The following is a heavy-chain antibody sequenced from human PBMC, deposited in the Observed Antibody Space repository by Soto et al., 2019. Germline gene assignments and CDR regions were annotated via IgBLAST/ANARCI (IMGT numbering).Heavy chain of an antibody. CDR3: ARQQIEPRFQKYYFDY. V-gene: IGHV4-39*01. J-gene: IGHJ4*02. D-gene: IGHD3-3*01. Sequence: QLQLQESGPGLVKPSETLSLTCTVSGGSISSSSYYWGWIRQPPGKGLEWIGSIYYSGRTYYNPSLKSRVTISVDTSKNQFSLKLSSVTTADTAVYYCARQQIEPRFQKYYFDYWGQGTLVTVSS. CDR1: GGSISSSSYY. CDR2: IYYSGRT.